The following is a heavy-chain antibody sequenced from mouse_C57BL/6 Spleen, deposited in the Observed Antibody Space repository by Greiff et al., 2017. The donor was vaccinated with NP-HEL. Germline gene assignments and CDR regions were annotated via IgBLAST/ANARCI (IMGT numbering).Heavy chain of an antibody. CDR2: IRNKANGYTT. V-gene: IGHV7-3*01. J-gene: IGHJ4*01. Sequence: EVKLMESGGGLVQPGGSLSLSCAASGFTFTDYYMSWVRQPPGKALEWLGFIRNKANGYTTEYSVSVKARFTISRDNSQSILYLQMNALGAEDSATYYCARFYVLRGAMDYWGQGTSVTVSS. CDR3: ARFYVLRGAMDY. D-gene: IGHD1-1*01. CDR1: GFTFTDYY.